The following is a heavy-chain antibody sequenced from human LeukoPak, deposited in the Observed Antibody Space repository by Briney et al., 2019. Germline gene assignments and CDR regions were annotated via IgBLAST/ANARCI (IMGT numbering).Heavy chain of an antibody. J-gene: IGHJ4*02. Sequence: GGSLRLSCAASGFTFSSYVMHWVRQAPGKGLEWVAVILYDGSNKYYADSVKGRFTISRDNSENTLYLQMDSLRAEDTAVYYCARGSRDCTNGVCYGGDLDYWGQGTLVTVSS. CDR1: GFTFSSYV. V-gene: IGHV3-30-3*01. CDR2: ILYDGSNK. CDR3: ARGSRDCTNGVCYGGDLDY. D-gene: IGHD2-8*01.